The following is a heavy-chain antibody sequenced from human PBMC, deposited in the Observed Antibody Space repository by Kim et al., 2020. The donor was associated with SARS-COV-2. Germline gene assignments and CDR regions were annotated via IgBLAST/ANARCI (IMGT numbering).Heavy chain of an antibody. V-gene: IGHV1-2*06. J-gene: IGHJ4*02. Sequence: ASVKVSCKVSGYNFADWWLHWVRQAPGQGPEWIGRILPKSGDTHFGQKFKGRVTLTADSSINAVYIKLSGLTSDDTAVYYCAKVRGSWDDWGFFVHWGPGTLVTVSS. CDR1: GYNFADWW. D-gene: IGHD3-16*01. CDR2: ILPKSGDT. CDR3: AKVRGSWDDWGFFVH.